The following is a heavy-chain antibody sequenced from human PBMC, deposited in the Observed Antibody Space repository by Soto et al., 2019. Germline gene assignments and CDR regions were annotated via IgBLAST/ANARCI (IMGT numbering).Heavy chain of an antibody. V-gene: IGHV4-34*01. CDR3: ARVGGIRYSSSWGSLYYYGVDV. D-gene: IGHD6-13*01. CDR1: GGSFIGYY. Sequence: PSETLSLTCAVYGGSFIGYYWSWSRQPPGKGLEWIGEINHSGSTNYNPSLKSRVTISVDTSKNQFSLKLSSVTAADTAVYYCARVGGIRYSSSWGSLYYYGVDVWGQGTTVTV. CDR2: INHSGST. J-gene: IGHJ6*02.